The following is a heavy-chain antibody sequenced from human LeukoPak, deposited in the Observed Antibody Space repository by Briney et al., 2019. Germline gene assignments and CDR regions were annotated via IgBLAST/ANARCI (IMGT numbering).Heavy chain of an antibody. CDR2: ISSSGSTI. J-gene: IGHJ6*02. CDR1: GLSFSSYE. CDR3: ASSSQVDV. Sequence: GGSLRLSCAASGLSFSSYEMNWVRQAPGKGLEWVSYISSSGSTIYYADSVKGRFTISRDNAKNSLFLQMDSLRAEDTADYYCASSSQVDVWGQGTTVTVSS. V-gene: IGHV3-48*03.